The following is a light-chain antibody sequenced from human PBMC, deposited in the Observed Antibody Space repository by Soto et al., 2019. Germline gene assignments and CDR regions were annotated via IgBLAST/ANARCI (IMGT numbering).Light chain of an antibody. CDR3: QQRSSWRVT. CDR1: QSVSTF. J-gene: IGKJ4*01. V-gene: IGKV3-11*01. Sequence: EIVLTQFPATLSLSPGERATLSCRASQSVSTFLAWYQQKPGQAPRLVVYDASKRATGIPARFSGSGSGTVFTLTISSLEPEDFAVYYGQQRSSWRVTFGGGTKVEIK. CDR2: DAS.